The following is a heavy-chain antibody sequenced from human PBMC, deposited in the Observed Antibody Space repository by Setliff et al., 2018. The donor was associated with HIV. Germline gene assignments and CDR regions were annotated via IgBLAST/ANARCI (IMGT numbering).Heavy chain of an antibody. D-gene: IGHD2-8*01. CDR1: GYTFTNYH. V-gene: IGHV1-46*01. CDR2: INPSGGGT. J-gene: IGHJ5*02. Sequence: SVKVSCKVSGYTFTNYHIHWVRQAPGQGLEWMGTINPSGGGTTSAQKFQVRVSMTTDTSTNTVYMELRSLKSEDTAVYYCARAYCSNGVCYRGSDPWGQGTPVTVS. CDR3: ARAYCSNGVCYRGSDP.